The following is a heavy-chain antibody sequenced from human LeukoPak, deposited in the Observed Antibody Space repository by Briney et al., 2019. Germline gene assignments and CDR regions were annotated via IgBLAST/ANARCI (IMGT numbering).Heavy chain of an antibody. V-gene: IGHV3-21*04. CDR3: AKGGGPLGN. CDR2: ISGSSSYI. D-gene: IGHD3-16*01. CDR1: GFTFSSHC. Sequence: GGSLRLSCAASGFTFSSHCMNWVRQAPGKGLEWVSSISGSSSYIYYADSVKGRFTISRDNAKNSLFLQMSSLRAEDTAVYYCAKGGGPLGNWGQGTLVTVSS. J-gene: IGHJ4*02.